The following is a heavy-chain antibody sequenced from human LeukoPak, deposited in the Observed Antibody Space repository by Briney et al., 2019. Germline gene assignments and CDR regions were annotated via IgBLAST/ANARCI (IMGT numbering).Heavy chain of an antibody. D-gene: IGHD1-26*01. Sequence: GGSLRLSCAASGFTLSRHRMNRARHAPGKALVWVSRISNDGTITSYADSVKGRFTISRYNDKNTLYLQMNSVRAEDTAVYYCVRESRVGTFIPRSDYWGQGTLVTVSS. V-gene: IGHV3-74*01. CDR2: ISNDGTIT. CDR1: GFTLSRHR. CDR3: VRESRVGTFIPRSDY. J-gene: IGHJ4*02.